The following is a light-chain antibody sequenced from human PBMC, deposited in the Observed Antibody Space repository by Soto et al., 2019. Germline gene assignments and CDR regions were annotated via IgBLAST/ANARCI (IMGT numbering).Light chain of an antibody. CDR1: SSDVGGYNY. CDR2: DVS. V-gene: IGLV2-14*01. J-gene: IGLJ2*01. Sequence: QSVLTQPASVSGSPGQSITISCTGTSSDVGGYNYVSWYQQYPGKAPKLMIYDVSNRPSGVSNRFSGSKSGNTASLTISGSQAEDEADYYCSSYTSSSTPHVVFGGGPQLTVL. CDR3: SSYTSSSTPHVV.